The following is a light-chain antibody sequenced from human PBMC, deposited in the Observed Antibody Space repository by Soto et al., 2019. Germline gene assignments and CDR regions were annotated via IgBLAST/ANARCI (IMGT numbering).Light chain of an antibody. CDR1: QDIRNG. J-gene: IGKJ2*01. V-gene: IGKV1-6*01. Sequence: AIQMTQSPSSLSASVGDRVTITCRASQDIRNGLAWYQQKPGKAPKLLIYAASSLQSGVSSRFSGSGSATDFTLTISSLQPEDFAAYYCLQDYNYPYTFGQGTKLEIK. CDR3: LQDYNYPYT. CDR2: AAS.